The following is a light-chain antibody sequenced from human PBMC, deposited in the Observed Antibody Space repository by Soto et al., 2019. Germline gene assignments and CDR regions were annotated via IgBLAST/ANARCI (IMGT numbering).Light chain of an antibody. Sequence: ELVMTQSPAILSVSPGARATLSCRAGQSVSNNLAWYQQKPGQAPSLLIYDASKRATGIPARFSGSVSGTDFTLTISSLQSEDSAVYYGQQYNLWPPETFGQGTKVEIK. CDR2: DAS. CDR3: QQYNLWPPET. J-gene: IGKJ1*01. CDR1: QSVSNN. V-gene: IGKV3D-15*01.